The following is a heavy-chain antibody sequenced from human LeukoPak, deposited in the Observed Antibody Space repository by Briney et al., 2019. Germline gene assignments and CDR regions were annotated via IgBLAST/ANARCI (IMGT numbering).Heavy chain of an antibody. D-gene: IGHD3-16*01. J-gene: IGHJ5*02. CDR1: GYTFTSYD. CDR2: MNPNSGNT. CDR3: ARSIPLWKALRRDWFDP. V-gene: IGHV1-8*03. Sequence: ASVKVSCKASGYTFTSYDINWVRQATGQGLEWMGWMNPNSGNTGYAQKFQGRVTITRNTSINTAYMELSSLTSEDTAVYYCARSIPLWKALRRDWFDPWGQGTLVTVSS.